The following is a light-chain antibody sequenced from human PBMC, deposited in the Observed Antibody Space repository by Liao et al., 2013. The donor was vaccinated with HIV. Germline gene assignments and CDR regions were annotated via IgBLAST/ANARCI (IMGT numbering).Light chain of an antibody. CDR2: QNS. CDR3: QAWDSSTAV. Sequence: SYELTQPPSASVSPGQTASITCSGHKLGDKYACWYQQKPGQSPVLVIYQNSKRPSGIPERFSGSNSGNTATLTISRVEAGDEADYYCQAWDSSTAVFGGGTKLTVL. J-gene: IGLJ2*01. V-gene: IGLV3-1*01. CDR1: KLGDKY.